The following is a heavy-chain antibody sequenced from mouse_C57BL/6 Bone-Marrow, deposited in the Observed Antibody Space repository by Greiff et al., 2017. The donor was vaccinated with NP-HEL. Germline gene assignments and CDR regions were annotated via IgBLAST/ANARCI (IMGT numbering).Heavy chain of an antibody. CDR3: ARRYYDYDYAMDY. Sequence: EVKLMESGGGLVQPGGSLKLSCAASGFTFSDYYMYWVRQTPEKRLEWVAYISNGGGSTYYPDTVKGRFTISRDNAKNTLYLQMSRLKSEDTAMYYCARRYYDYDYAMDYWGQGTSVTVSS. CDR2: ISNGGGST. V-gene: IGHV5-12*01. CDR1: GFTFSDYY. D-gene: IGHD2-4*01. J-gene: IGHJ4*01.